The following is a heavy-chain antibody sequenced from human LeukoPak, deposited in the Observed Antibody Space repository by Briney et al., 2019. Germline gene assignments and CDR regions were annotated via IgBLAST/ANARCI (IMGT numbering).Heavy chain of an antibody. V-gene: IGHV3-30*18. D-gene: IGHD1-7*01. CDR1: GFTFSSYG. Sequence: PGGSLRLSCAASGFTFSSYGVHWVRQAPGKGLEWVAVISYDGSNKYYADSVKGRFTISRDNSKNTLYLQMNSLRAEDTAVYYCAKDSAGWNYFYWGQGTLVTVSS. CDR3: AKDSAGWNYFY. J-gene: IGHJ4*02. CDR2: ISYDGSNK.